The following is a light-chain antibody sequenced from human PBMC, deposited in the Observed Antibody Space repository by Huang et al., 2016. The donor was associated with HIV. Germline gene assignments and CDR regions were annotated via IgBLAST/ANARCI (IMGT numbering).Light chain of an antibody. CDR1: QSARSH. Sequence: EIVMTQSPATLSVSPGERVTLSCRASQSARSHLAWYQQKPGQAPRLIISSASSRSTGVPDRCSGSGYGTEFTLTINSLQSEDFAVYYCQQYYDWWTFGQGTKVEIK. J-gene: IGKJ1*01. V-gene: IGKV3-15*01. CDR3: QQYYDWWT. CDR2: SAS.